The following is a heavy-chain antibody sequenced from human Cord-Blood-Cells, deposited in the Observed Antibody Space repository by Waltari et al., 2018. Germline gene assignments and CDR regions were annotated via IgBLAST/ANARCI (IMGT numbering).Heavy chain of an antibody. D-gene: IGHD1-26*01. CDR2: IYYGGST. CDR3: ARGTVGATTIYAFDI. J-gene: IGHJ3*02. CDR1: AGSSRRGGYY. V-gene: IGHV4-30-4*01. Sequence: QVPLQESGPGLVKPSQTLSLTCTVSAGSSRRGGYYWNWIHPPPGKGLEWIGYIYYGGSTYYNPSLKSRVTISLDTSKNQFSLKLSSVTAADTAVYYCARGTVGATTIYAFDIWGQGTMVTVSS.